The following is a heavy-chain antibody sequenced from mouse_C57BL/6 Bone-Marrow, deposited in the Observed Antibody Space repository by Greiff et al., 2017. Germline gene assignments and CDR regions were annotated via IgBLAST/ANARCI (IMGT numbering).Heavy chain of an antibody. CDR3: ARRIYYGYGGPFYAMDY. Sequence: EVMLVESGGDLVKPGGSLKLSCAASGFTFSSYGMSWVRQTPDKRLEWVATISSGGSYTYYPDSVKGRFTISRANAKNTLYLQMSSLKSEDTAMYYCARRIYYGYGGPFYAMDYRGKGTSVTVSS. V-gene: IGHV5-6*02. CDR2: ISSGGSYT. CDR1: GFTFSSYG. D-gene: IGHD2-2*01. J-gene: IGHJ4*01.